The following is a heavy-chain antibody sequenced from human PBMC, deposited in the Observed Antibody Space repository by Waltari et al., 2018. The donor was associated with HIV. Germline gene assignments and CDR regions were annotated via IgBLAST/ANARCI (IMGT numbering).Heavy chain of an antibody. J-gene: IGHJ4*02. Sequence: QVQLQQWGAGLLKPSETLSLTCSVYGGSFTNFYWNWIRQTPDEGLQWIGEINHGGYTNVNPSLNSRVIMSIDTSKYEISLNLTSVSVADTALYFCARRGSSASPLTLWGRGSRVTVSS. CDR2: INHGGYT. V-gene: IGHV4-34*01. CDR1: GGSFTNFY. D-gene: IGHD3-10*01. CDR3: ARRGSSASPLTL.